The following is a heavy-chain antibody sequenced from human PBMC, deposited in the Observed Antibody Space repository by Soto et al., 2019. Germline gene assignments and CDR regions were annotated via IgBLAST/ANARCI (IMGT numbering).Heavy chain of an antibody. Sequence: SETLSLTCTVSGGSISSYYWSWIRQPPGKGLEWIGYIYYSGSTNYNPSLKSRVTISVDTSKNQFSLKLSSVTAADTAVYYCARVSRSSGWYGGWFDPWGQGTLVTVSS. D-gene: IGHD6-19*01. CDR1: GGSISSYY. J-gene: IGHJ5*02. CDR2: IYYSGST. V-gene: IGHV4-59*01. CDR3: ARVSRSSGWYGGWFDP.